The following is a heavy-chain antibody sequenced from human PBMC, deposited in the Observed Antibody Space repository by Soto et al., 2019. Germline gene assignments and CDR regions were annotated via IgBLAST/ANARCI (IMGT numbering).Heavy chain of an antibody. CDR2: VYYSGGT. V-gene: IGHV4-39*01. CDR1: GGSIDNSHSF. CDR3: ARGGFYGSGSYRGESWFDP. D-gene: IGHD3-10*01. Sequence: SETLSLTCDVSGGSIDNSHSFWGWVRQPPGRGLEFLGSVYYSGGTYYNPSLKSRVTVSVDTSKNQVSLKLSSVTAADTAVYYCARGGFYGSGSYRGESWFDPWGQGTLVTVSS. J-gene: IGHJ5*02.